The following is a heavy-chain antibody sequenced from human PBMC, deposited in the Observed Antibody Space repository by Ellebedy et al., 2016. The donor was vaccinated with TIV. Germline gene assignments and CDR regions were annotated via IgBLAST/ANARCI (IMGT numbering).Heavy chain of an antibody. CDR2: IVVGSGNT. CDR3: ARELQQQLVWSHYYYGMDV. D-gene: IGHD6-13*01. CDR1: GFTFTSSA. J-gene: IGHJ6*02. Sequence: SVKVSCXASGFTFTSSAMQWVRQARGQRLEWIGWIVVGSGNTNYAQKFQERVTITRDMSTSTAYMELSSLRSEDTAVYYCARELQQQLVWSHYYYGMDVWGQGTTVTVSS. V-gene: IGHV1-58*02.